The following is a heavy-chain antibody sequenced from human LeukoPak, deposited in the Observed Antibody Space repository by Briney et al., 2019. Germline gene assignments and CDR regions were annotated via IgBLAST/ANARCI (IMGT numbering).Heavy chain of an antibody. CDR2: ISSSSSYI. D-gene: IGHD2-15*01. J-gene: IGHJ4*02. V-gene: IGHV3-21*04. Sequence: GGSLRLSCAASGFTFSSYSMNWVRQAPGKGLEWVSSISSSSSYIYYADSAKGRFTISRDNSKNILYLQMNSLRVEDTAVYYCTKASAARCIGVFCYPFDHWGQGTLVTVSS. CDR1: GFTFSSYS. CDR3: TKASAARCIGVFCYPFDH.